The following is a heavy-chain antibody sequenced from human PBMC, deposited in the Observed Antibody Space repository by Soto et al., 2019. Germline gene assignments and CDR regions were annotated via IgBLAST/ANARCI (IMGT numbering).Heavy chain of an antibody. CDR3: AKVGSHSGSHYDAFDI. Sequence: GGSLRLSCAASGFTFISYAMNWVRQAPGKGPEWVSAISGSADRTYYADSVKGRFTISRDNSNKILYLRMNSLRAEDTAVYYCAKVGSHSGSHYDAFDIWGQGTMVTVSS. D-gene: IGHD1-26*01. CDR2: ISGSADRT. J-gene: IGHJ3*02. CDR1: GFTFISYA. V-gene: IGHV3-23*01.